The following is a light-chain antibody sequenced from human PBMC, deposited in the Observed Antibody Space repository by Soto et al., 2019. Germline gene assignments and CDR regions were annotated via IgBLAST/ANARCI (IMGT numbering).Light chain of an antibody. Sequence: QSALTQPASVSGSPGQSITISCTGTSSDVGGYKYVSWYQQHPGKAPKLMIYEGNNRPSGVSNRFSGSKSGNTASLTISGLQAEDEADYYCSSFTTSSTYVFGTGTKDTVL. CDR2: EGN. J-gene: IGLJ1*01. V-gene: IGLV2-14*01. CDR1: SSDVGGYKY. CDR3: SSFTTSSTYV.